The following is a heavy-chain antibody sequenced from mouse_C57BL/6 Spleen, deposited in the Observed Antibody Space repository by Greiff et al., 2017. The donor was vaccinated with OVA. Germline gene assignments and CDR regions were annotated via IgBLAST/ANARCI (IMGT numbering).Heavy chain of an antibody. Sequence: EVKLMESEGGLVQPGSSMKLSCTASGFTFSDYYMAWVRQVPEKGLEWVANINYNGSSTYYLDSLKSRFIFSRDNAKNMLYLQMSSLKSEDTATYYCARYDHDGDYARDYWGQGTSVTVSS. CDR2: INYNGSST. CDR1: GFTFSDYY. V-gene: IGHV5-16*01. CDR3: ARYDHDGDYARDY. J-gene: IGHJ4*01. D-gene: IGHD2-4*01.